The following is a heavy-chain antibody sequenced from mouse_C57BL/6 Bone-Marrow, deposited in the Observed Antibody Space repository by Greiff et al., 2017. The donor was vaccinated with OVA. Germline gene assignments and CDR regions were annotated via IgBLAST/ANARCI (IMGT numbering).Heavy chain of an antibody. V-gene: IGHV1-82*01. CDR3: AREDDYDWYFDV. Sequence: VQLQESGPELVKPGASVKISCKASGYAFSSSWMNWVKQRPGKGLEWIGRIYPGDGDTNYNGKFKDKATLTADKSSSTAYMQLSSLTSEDSAVYFCAREDDYDWYFDVWGTGTTVTVSS. CDR1: GYAFSSSW. D-gene: IGHD2-4*01. CDR2: IYPGDGDT. J-gene: IGHJ1*03.